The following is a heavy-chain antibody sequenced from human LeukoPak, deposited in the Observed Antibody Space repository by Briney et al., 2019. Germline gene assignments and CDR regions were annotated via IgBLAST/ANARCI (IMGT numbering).Heavy chain of an antibody. D-gene: IGHD3-22*01. CDR3: ARGTGGITMIVVVRDYYFDY. V-gene: IGHV1-8*01. J-gene: IGHJ4*02. Sequence: ASVKVSCKASGYTFTSYDINWVRQATGQGLEWMGWMNPNSGNTGYAQKFQGRVTMTRNTPISTAYMELSSLRSEDTAVYYCARGTGGITMIVVVRDYYFDYWGQGTLVTVSS. CDR1: GYTFTSYD. CDR2: MNPNSGNT.